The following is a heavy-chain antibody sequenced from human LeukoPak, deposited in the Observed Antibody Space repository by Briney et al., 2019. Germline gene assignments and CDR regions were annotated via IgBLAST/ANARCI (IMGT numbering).Heavy chain of an antibody. CDR1: GDSLSSDSAA. CDR3: ARNTQYYDILTGHYYNFMDV. D-gene: IGHD3-9*01. CDR2: TYYRSKWYN. Sequence: SQTLSLTCAISGDSLSSDSAAWNWIRQSPSRGLEWLGRTYYRSKWYNDYAVSVIGRITIKPETSKNQFSLQLDSVTPEDTAVYYCARNTQYYDILTGHYYNFMDVWDKGTTVTVSS. V-gene: IGHV6-1*01. J-gene: IGHJ6*03.